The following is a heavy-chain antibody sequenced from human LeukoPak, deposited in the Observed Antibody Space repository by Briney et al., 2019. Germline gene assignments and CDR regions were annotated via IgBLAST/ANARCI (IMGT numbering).Heavy chain of an antibody. J-gene: IGHJ5*02. V-gene: IGHV3-23*01. CDR2: ISGSGGST. D-gene: IGHD4/OR15-4a*01. CDR3: AKGCFDRGRARCLDP. CDR1: GFTFSSYA. Sequence: GGSLRLSCAASGFTFSSYAMSWVRQAPGKGLEWVSGISGSGGSTYYADSVKGRFTISRDNFKNTLYLQMNSLRTEDTAVYYCAKGCFDRGRARCLDPWGQGTLVTVSS.